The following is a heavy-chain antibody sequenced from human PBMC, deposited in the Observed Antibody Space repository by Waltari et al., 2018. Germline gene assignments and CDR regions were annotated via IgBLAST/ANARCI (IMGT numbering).Heavy chain of an antibody. Sequence: EVQLVQSGAEVKKPGESLKISCKGSGYSFTSYWIGWVRQMPGKGLEWMGIGYAGDSDTRYSPSCQGHVTSAADKSISTAYLQWSSLKASDTAMYYCARQPSIAARPYYYYGMDVWGQGTTVTVSS. CDR1: GYSFTSYW. V-gene: IGHV5-51*01. D-gene: IGHD6-6*01. CDR3: ARQPSIAARPYYYYGMDV. CDR2: GYAGDSDT. J-gene: IGHJ6*02.